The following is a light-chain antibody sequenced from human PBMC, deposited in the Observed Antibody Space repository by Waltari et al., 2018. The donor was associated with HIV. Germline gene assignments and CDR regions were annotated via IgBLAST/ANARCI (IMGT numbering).Light chain of an antibody. CDR2: KSS. CDR1: LSVNTW. Sequence: ILMTHSPSTLSAFVVDIVSITCRASLSVNTWLPWYQQKPGRPPKLLIYKSSILQVGVPTRFSGSGSGTKFTLTITSLQPDDFATYYCQQYDSDPSFGQGTRL. CDR3: QQYDSDPS. J-gene: IGKJ5*01. V-gene: IGKV1-5*03.